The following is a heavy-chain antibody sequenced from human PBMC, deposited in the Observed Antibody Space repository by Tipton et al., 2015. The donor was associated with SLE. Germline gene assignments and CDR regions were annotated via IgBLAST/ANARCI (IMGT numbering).Heavy chain of an antibody. CDR3: ARWAGPTVNFDY. V-gene: IGHV4-59*01. CDR2: IYYSGST. D-gene: IGHD4-11*01. J-gene: IGHJ4*02. Sequence: PGLVKPSETLSLTCTVSGGSISSYYWSWIRQPPGKGLEWIGYIYYSGSTNYNPSLESRVTISVDTSKNQFSLKLSSVTAADTAVYYCARWAGPTVNFDYWGQGTLVTVSS. CDR1: GGSISSYY.